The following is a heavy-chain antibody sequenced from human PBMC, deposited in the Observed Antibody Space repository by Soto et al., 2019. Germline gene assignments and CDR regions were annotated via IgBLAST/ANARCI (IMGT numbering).Heavy chain of an antibody. V-gene: IGHV5-51*03. J-gene: IGHJ5*02. CDR2: IYPGDSDT. D-gene: IGHD3-10*01. Sequence: EVQLVQSGAEVKKPGESLKISCKGSGYSFTSYWIGWVRQMPGKGLEWMGIIYPGDSDTRYSPSFRGQVTISADKSISTAYLQWSSLKASDTAMYYCARGYYGSGSYYNWFDPWGQGTLVTVSS. CDR1: GYSFTSYW. CDR3: ARGYYGSGSYYNWFDP.